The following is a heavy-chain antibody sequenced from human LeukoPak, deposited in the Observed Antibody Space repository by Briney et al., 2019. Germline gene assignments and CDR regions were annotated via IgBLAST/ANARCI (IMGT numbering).Heavy chain of an antibody. V-gene: IGHV3-21*01. CDR1: GFIFSSYA. D-gene: IGHD4-17*01. CDR3: ARGLGSGDYVANAFDF. J-gene: IGHJ3*01. CDR2: ISGSGSYI. Sequence: GGSLRPSCAASGFIFSSYAMNWVRQAPGKGLEWVSSISGSGSYIHYADSMKGRFTISRDNAKKSVYLHMSRLRAEDTAVYYCARGLGSGDYVANAFDFWGRGTTVSVS.